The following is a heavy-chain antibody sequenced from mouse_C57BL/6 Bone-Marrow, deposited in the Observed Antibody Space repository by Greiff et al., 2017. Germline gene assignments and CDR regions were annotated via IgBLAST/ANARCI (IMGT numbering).Heavy chain of an antibody. CDR1: GFSLTGYG. V-gene: IGHV2-6*03. CDR2: IWSDGST. Sequence: VKLQESGPGLVAPSQRLSITCTVSGFSLTGYGVHWVHQPPGKGLEWLVVIWSDGSTTYNSTLKSRLSISKDKSKSQAFLKMNILQTDDTAMYYCARGGYYSMDYWGQGTSVPVSS. CDR3: ARGGYYSMDY. J-gene: IGHJ4*01.